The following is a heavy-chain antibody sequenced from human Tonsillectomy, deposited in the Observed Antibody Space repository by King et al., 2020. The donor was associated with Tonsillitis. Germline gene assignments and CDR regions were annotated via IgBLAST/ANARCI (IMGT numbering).Heavy chain of an antibody. CDR1: GFTFSSYA. D-gene: IGHD3-3*01. Sequence: VQLVESGGGLIQPGGSLRLSCAASGFTFSSYAMNWVRQAPGKGLEWVSGISGSGSSTYYADSVEGRFAISRDNSKNTLYLKMNSLRGEDTAIYYCAKDRDFWSTHGMDVWGQGTTVTVSS. V-gene: IGHV3-23*04. J-gene: IGHJ6*02. CDR3: AKDRDFWSTHGMDV. CDR2: ISGSGSST.